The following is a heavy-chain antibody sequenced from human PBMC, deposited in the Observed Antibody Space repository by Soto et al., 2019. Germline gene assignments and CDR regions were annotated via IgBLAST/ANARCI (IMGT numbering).Heavy chain of an antibody. D-gene: IGHD3-22*01. CDR1: GYTFTSYG. CDR3: ASGWYYYDSSGYYRDAFDI. CDR2: ISAYNGNT. J-gene: IGHJ3*02. Sequence: ASVKVSCKASGYTFTSYGISWVRQAPGQGLEWMGWISAYNGNTNYAQKLQGRVTMTTDTSTSTAYMELRSLRSDDTAVYYCASGWYYYDSSGYYRDAFDIWGQGTMVTVSS. V-gene: IGHV1-18*04.